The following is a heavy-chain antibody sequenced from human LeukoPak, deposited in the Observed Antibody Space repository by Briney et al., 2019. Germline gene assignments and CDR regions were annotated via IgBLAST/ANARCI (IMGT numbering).Heavy chain of an antibody. CDR2: IYTSGGT. Sequence: SETLSLTCTVSGDSISNYFWSWIRQPAGKGLEWIGRIYTSGGTDYNPSLKSRVTMSVDTSKNQFSLKLWSVTAADTAVYFCARRTSGWSHFDYWGQGTLVTVSS. J-gene: IGHJ4*02. D-gene: IGHD6-19*01. CDR3: ARRTSGWSHFDY. CDR1: GDSISNYF. V-gene: IGHV4-4*07.